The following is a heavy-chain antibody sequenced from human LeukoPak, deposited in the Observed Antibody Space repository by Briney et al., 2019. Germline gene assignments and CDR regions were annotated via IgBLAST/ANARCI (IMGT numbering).Heavy chain of an antibody. Sequence: SETLSLTCTVSGGSLRSYHWSWIRQPPGKGLEWIGYIYYSGSTNYNPSLKSRVTISIDTSKNQFSLKLSSVTAADTAVYYCARDQGLSYWYFDLWGRGTLVTVSS. J-gene: IGHJ2*01. CDR1: GGSLRSYH. D-gene: IGHD3/OR15-3a*01. CDR2: IYYSGST. CDR3: ARDQGLSYWYFDL. V-gene: IGHV4-59*01.